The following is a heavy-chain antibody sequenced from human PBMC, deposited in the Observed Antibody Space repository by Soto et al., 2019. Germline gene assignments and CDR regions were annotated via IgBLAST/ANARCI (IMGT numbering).Heavy chain of an antibody. CDR1: VGTFSSYA. Sequence: QVQLVQSGAEVKKPGSSVKVSCKASVGTFSSYAISWVRQAPGQGLEWMGGIIPIFGTANYATKFQGRVTITADESTSTAYMELSSLRSEDTAVYYCARDRSGGSCHDYWGQGTLVTVSS. J-gene: IGHJ4*02. CDR2: IIPIFGTA. V-gene: IGHV1-69*01. CDR3: ARDRSGGSCHDY. D-gene: IGHD2-15*01.